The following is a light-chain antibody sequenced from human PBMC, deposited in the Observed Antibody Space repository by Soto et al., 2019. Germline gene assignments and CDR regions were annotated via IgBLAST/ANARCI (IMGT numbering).Light chain of an antibody. CDR1: QSISSW. V-gene: IGKV1-5*03. Sequence: DIQMTLSPSTLSASVGDRVTITCRASQSISSWLAWYQQKPGRAPKLLIYKASSLETGVPSRFSGSGSGTEFTLIISSLQPDDFASYYCQQYGSSSPWTFGQGTKVEIK. J-gene: IGKJ1*01. CDR2: KAS. CDR3: QQYGSSSPWT.